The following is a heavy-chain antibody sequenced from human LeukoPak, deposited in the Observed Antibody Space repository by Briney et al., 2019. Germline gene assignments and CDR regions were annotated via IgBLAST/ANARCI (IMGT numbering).Heavy chain of an antibody. CDR3: ARDRMVRGVRVGNWFDP. CDR2: IWYDGSNK. CDR1: GFTFSSYG. D-gene: IGHD3-10*01. V-gene: IGHV3-33*01. J-gene: IGHJ5*02. Sequence: SGGSLRLSCAASGFTFSSYGMHWVRQAPGKGLEWVAVIWYDGSNKYYADSVKSRFTISRDNSKNTLYLQMNSLRAEDMAVFYCARDRMVRGVRVGNWFDPWGQGTLVTVSS.